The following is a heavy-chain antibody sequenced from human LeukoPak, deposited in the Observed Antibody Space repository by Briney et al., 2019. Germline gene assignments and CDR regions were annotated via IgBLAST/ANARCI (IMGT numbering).Heavy chain of an antibody. Sequence: GGSLRLSCAASGFTFSTYSMNWVRQAPGKGLEWVSSISSSSSYIYYADSVKGRFTISRDNAENSLYLQMNSLRAEDTAVYYCTKTPGDLWSWYDYWGQGTLVTVSP. CDR3: TKTPGDLWSWYDY. J-gene: IGHJ4*02. CDR1: GFTFSTYS. CDR2: ISSSSSYI. V-gene: IGHV3-21*01. D-gene: IGHD3-10*01.